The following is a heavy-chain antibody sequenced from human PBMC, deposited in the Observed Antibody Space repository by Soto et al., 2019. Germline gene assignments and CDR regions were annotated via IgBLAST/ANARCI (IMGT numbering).Heavy chain of an antibody. D-gene: IGHD6-19*01. V-gene: IGHV5-51*01. CDR1: GYNFADFW. CDR2: IFPGDSDT. CDR3: VRYLAGTGSNWSEY. J-gene: IGHJ4*02. Sequence: PGESLKISCKGSGYNFADFWIGWVRQMPGKGLEWMGIIFPGDSDTRYSPSFQGQVTISADKSINTAYLQWFGLKASDTAMYYCVRYLAGTGSNWSEYWRQGTLVTVSS.